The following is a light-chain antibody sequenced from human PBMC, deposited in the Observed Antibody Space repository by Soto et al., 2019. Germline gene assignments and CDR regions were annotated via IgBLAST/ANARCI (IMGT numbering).Light chain of an antibody. V-gene: IGLV2-8*01. Sequence: QSVLTQPPSASGSPGQSVTISCAGTSSDVGAYDYVSWYQQHPGRAPKLMIHEVTKRPSGVPDRFSGSKSGNTASLTVSGLQAEDEADYYCSSYAGSNIFYVFGTGTKVTVL. CDR1: SSDVGAYDY. CDR3: SSYAGSNIFYV. J-gene: IGLJ1*01. CDR2: EVT.